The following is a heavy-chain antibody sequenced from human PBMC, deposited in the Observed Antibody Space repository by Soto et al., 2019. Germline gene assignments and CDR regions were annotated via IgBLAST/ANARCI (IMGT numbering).Heavy chain of an antibody. Sequence: SETLSLTCIVSGGSVSSSNWWSWVRQPPGKGLGWIGEIYHSGSTTYNPSLKSRATISVDKSENQFSLRLKSVTAADTAVYYCASVGSDYDNSGYYLPWGPGTLVTVSS. V-gene: IGHV4-4*02. CDR2: IYHSGST. J-gene: IGHJ5*02. D-gene: IGHD3-22*01. CDR1: GGSVSSSNW. CDR3: ASVGSDYDNSGYYLP.